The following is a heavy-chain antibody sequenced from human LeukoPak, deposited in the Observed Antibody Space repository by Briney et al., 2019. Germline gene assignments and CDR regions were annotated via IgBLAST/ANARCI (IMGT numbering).Heavy chain of an antibody. CDR2: IYHSGST. D-gene: IGHD3-10*01. J-gene: IGHJ6*02. V-gene: IGHV4-4*02. CDR3: ATVLWFGESLYYYGMDV. Sequence: SETLSLTCAVSGGSISSSNWWSWVRQPPGKGLEWIGEIYHSGSTNYNPSLKSRVTISVDKSKNQFSLKLSSVTAADTAVYYCATVLWFGESLYYYGMDVWGQGTTVTVSS. CDR1: GGSISSSNW.